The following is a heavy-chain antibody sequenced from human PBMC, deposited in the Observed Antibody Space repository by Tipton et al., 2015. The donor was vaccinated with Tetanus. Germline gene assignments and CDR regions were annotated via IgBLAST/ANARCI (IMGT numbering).Heavy chain of an antibody. J-gene: IGHJ4*02. CDR2: IYYSGST. CDR3: ARGLDPYKSGNF. D-gene: IGHD5-24*01. V-gene: IGHV4-30-4*01. Sequence: TLSLTCTVSGGSISSGDYYWSWIRQPPGKGLEWIGYIYYSGSTYYNPSLKSRVTISVDTSKNQFSLKLSSVTAADTAVYFCARGLDPYKSGNFWGQGTLVTVSS. CDR1: GGSISSGDYY.